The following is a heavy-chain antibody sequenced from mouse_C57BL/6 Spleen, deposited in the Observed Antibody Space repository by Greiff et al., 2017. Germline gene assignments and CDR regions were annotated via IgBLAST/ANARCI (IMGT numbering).Heavy chain of an antibody. CDR3: ARRGYDYEKDY. Sequence: QVQLKQPGAELVMPGASVKLSCKASGYTFTSYWMHWVKQRPGQGLEWIGEIDPSDSYTNYNQKFKGKSTLTVDKSSSTAYMQLSSLTSEDSAVYYCARRGYDYEKDYWGQGTTLTVSS. CDR2: IDPSDSYT. V-gene: IGHV1-69*01. J-gene: IGHJ2*01. CDR1: GYTFTSYW. D-gene: IGHD2-4*01.